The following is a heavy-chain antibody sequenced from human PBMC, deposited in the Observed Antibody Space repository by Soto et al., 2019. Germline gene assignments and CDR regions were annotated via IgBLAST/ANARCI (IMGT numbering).Heavy chain of an antibody. J-gene: IGHJ4*02. CDR3: ARDPEGNYDRTGYYRSRFDS. Sequence: QVRLVQSGAEVKRPGSSVKVSCTASGGTFSTYALSWVRQAPGQGLGWMGGSIPVFGTPDLAPKFQGRVTITADTSTSTAYLEVYSLRSEDTAMYYCARDPEGNYDRTGYYRSRFDSWGQGTLVTVSS. D-gene: IGHD3-22*01. CDR2: SIPVFGTP. CDR1: GGTFSTYA. V-gene: IGHV1-69*06.